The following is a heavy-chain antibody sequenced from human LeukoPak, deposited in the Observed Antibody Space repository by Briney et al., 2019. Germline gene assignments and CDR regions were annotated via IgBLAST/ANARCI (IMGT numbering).Heavy chain of an antibody. CDR1: GGSVSSLY. CDR2: AYSTGGA. D-gene: IGHD5-12*01. Sequence: SETLSLTCIVSGGSVSSLYWHWIRQSPEKGLEWIGYAYSTGGAKCNPSLKNRVTMSLDTPKNHFSLKLTSVTAADTAVYFCARSYGGYVLDEWGQGTLVVVSS. V-gene: IGHV4-59*02. CDR3: ARSYGGYVLDE. J-gene: IGHJ4*02.